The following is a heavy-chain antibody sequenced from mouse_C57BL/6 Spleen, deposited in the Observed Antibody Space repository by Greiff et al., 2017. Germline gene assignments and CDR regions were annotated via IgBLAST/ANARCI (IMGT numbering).Heavy chain of an antibody. J-gene: IGHJ3*01. CDR1: GYTFTSYG. Sequence: VKLQESGAELARPGASVKLSCKASGYTFTSYGISWVKQRTGQGLEWIGEIYPRSGNTYYNEKFKGKATLTADKSSSTAYMELRSLTSEDSAVYFCARYNGNPFAYWGQGTLVTVSA. V-gene: IGHV1-81*01. D-gene: IGHD2-1*01. CDR3: ARYNGNPFAY. CDR2: IYPRSGNT.